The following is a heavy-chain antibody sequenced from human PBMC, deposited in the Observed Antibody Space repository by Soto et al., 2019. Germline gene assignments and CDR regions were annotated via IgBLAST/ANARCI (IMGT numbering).Heavy chain of an antibody. J-gene: IGHJ6*01. V-gene: IGHV5-51*01. CDR1: GYTFTDYL. D-gene: IGHD4-4*01. CDR3: ARDISNFRYYYCAMDV. CDR2: IYPAASDT. Sequence: EESLKISCTGSGYTFTDYLIGWVRQLPGKGLEWMGIIYPAASDTRYSPSFQGHVTITVDNSTNTAYLQWNALRASDTAMYYCARDISNFRYYYCAMDVWGQGTTVTVS.